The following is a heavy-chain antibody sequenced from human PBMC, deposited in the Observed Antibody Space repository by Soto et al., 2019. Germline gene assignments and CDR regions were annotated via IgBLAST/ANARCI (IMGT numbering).Heavy chain of an antibody. D-gene: IGHD6-13*01. CDR2: VYTRGAT. Sequence: QVQLQESGPGLLRPSDTLSLTCTVSGASFSGYYWSWIRQPAGTGLEWIGRVYTRGATNYNPSLTSRVTGSVGTSRNQVSLQLRFVTAADTAVYYGAREAAETVGDGYWCDPWGQGTLVTVSS. V-gene: IGHV4-4*07. J-gene: IGHJ5*02. CDR1: GASFSGYY. CDR3: AREAAETVGDGYWCDP.